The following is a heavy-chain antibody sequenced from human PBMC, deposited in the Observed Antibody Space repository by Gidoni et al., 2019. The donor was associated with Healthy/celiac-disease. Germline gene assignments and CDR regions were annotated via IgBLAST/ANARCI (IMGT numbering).Heavy chain of an antibody. CDR3: ARGLGSIVVPGPGSFDI. V-gene: IGHV4-34*01. CDR2: INHSGST. D-gene: IGHD2-15*01. CDR1: GGSFSGYY. J-gene: IGHJ3*02. Sequence: QVQLQQWGAGLLKPSETLSLTCAVYGGSFSGYYWSWIRQPPGKGLEWIGEINHSGSTNYNPSLKSRVTISVDTSKNQFSLKLSSVTAADTAVYYCARGLGSIVVPGPGSFDIWGQGTMVTVSS.